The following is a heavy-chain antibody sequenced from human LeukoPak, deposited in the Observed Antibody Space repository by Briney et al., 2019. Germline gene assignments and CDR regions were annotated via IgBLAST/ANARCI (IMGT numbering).Heavy chain of an antibody. Sequence: NSSETLSLTCAVYGGSFSGYYWSWIRQPPGKGLEWIGETNHSGSTNYNPSLKSRVTMSVDTSKNQFSLKLSSVTAADTAVYYCASRGRLGELSLRRFDYWGQGTLVTVSS. CDR3: ASRGRLGELSLRRFDY. CDR1: GGSFSGYY. CDR2: TNHSGST. J-gene: IGHJ4*02. V-gene: IGHV4-34*01. D-gene: IGHD3-16*02.